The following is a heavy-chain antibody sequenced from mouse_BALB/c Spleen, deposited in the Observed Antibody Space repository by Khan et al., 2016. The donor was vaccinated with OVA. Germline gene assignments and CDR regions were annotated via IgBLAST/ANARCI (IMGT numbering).Heavy chain of an antibody. CDR3: ARQPYYHYYVMDY. Sequence: VELVESGPGLVAPSQSLSITCTISGFSLPDYGIHWVRQPPGKGLEWLVVIWSDGSTTYNSALKSRLSISEDNSKSQVFLKMNSLQTDDTAMYYWARQPYYHYYVMDYWGQGTSVTVSS. CDR1: GFSLPDYG. V-gene: IGHV2-6-1*01. J-gene: IGHJ4*01. CDR2: IWSDGST. D-gene: IGHD2-10*01.